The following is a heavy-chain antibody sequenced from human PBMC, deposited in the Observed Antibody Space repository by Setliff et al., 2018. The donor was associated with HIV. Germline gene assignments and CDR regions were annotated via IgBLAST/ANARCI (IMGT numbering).Heavy chain of an antibody. J-gene: IGHJ5*02. V-gene: IGHV4-59*11. CDR2: IYYSGTT. D-gene: IGHD3-10*01. CDR1: GGSIISHY. Sequence: SETLSLTCTVSGGSIISHYWSWIRQPPGKGLEWIGYIYYSGTTTYNPSVKSRVSISLDTSKNQFYLRLRSVTAADTAVYYCARELLYFGEGAYDPWGQGTLVTVSS. CDR3: ARELLYFGEGAYDP.